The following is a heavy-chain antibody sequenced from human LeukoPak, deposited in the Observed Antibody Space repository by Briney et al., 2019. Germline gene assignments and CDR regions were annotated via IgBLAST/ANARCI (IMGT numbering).Heavy chain of an antibody. V-gene: IGHV3-23*01. CDR2: ISGSGGST. D-gene: IGHD3-9*01. J-gene: IGHJ4*02. Sequence: GGSLRLSCAASGFTFGSYAMSWVRQAPGKGLEWVSAISGSGGSTYYADSVKGRFSISRDNSKNTLYLQMNSLRAEDTAVYYCANHPNRYDILTGYYPLYYFDYWGQGTLVTVSS. CDR1: GFTFGSYA. CDR3: ANHPNRYDILTGYYPLYYFDY.